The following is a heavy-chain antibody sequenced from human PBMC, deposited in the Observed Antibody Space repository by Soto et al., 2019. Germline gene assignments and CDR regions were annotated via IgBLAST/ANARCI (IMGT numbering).Heavy chain of an antibody. Sequence: QVQLVQSGAEVKKPGASVKVSCKASGSTFTSYGISWVRQAPGQGLEWMGWISAYNGNTNYAQKRQGRVTMTTVTSTSTAYMELRSLRSDDTAVYYCARESGIVATTHDAVDIWGQGTMVTVAS. D-gene: IGHD5-12*01. CDR3: ARESGIVATTHDAVDI. V-gene: IGHV1-18*01. J-gene: IGHJ3*02. CDR2: ISAYNGNT. CDR1: GSTFTSYG.